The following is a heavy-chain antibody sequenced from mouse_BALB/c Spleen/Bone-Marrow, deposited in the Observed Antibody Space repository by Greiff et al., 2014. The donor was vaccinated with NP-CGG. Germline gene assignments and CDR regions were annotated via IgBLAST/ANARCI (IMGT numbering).Heavy chain of an antibody. CDR1: GYTFTSYY. V-gene: IGHV1S81*02. Sequence: VQLQQSGAELVKPGASVKLSCKASGYTFTSYYMYWVKQRPGQGLEWIGEINPSSGGTNFNEKVKSKATLTVGKSSSTAYMQLSSLTSEDSAVYYYTRSGPGFAYWGQGTLVTVSA. CDR3: TRSGPGFAY. CDR2: INPSSGGT. J-gene: IGHJ3*01.